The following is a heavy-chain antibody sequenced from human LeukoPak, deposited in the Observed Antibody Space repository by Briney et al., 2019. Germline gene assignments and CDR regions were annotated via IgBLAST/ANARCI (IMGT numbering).Heavy chain of an antibody. CDR2: IKQDGSDK. D-gene: IGHD4-17*01. J-gene: IGHJ4*02. CDR3: ARDYD. CDR1: GFTFSSNW. V-gene: IGHV3-7*01. Sequence: GGSLRLSCAASGFTFSSNWMSWVRQAPGKGLEWVANIKQDGSDKYYVDSVKGRFTTSRDNAKNSLYLQMNSLRVEDTAVYYCARDYDWGQGTLVTVSS.